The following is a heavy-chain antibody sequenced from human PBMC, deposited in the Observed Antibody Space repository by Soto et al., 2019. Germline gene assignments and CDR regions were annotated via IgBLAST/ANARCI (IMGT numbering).Heavy chain of an antibody. CDR2: IIPIFGTA. J-gene: IGHJ4*02. CDR1: GGTFSSYA. Sequence: SLKVSCKASGGTFSSYAISWVRQAPGQGLEWMGGIIPIFGTANYAQKFQGRVTITADESTSTAYMELSSLRSEDTAVYYRATGNWNYTLTPFDYWGQGALVTVSS. V-gene: IGHV1-69*13. D-gene: IGHD1-7*01. CDR3: ATGNWNYTLTPFDY.